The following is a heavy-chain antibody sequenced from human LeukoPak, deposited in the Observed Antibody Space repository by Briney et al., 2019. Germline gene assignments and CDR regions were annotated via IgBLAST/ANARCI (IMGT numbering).Heavy chain of an antibody. CDR2: ISWNSGNI. D-gene: IGHD1-26*01. Sequence: PGGSLRLSCAASGFTFDDYAKHWVRQAPGEGLEWVSGISWNSGNIGYADSVKGRFTISRDNAKNSLYLQMNSLRPEDTALYYCAKDGSYSGHQYFQHWGQGTLVTVSS. CDR3: AKDGSYSGHQYFQH. V-gene: IGHV3-9*01. J-gene: IGHJ1*01. CDR1: GFTFDDYA.